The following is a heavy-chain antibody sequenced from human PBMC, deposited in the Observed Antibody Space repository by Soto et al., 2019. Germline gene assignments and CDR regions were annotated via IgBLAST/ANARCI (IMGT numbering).Heavy chain of an antibody. Sequence: EVQLVESGGGLVQPGRSLRLSCAASGFTFDDYAMHWVRQAPGKGLEWVSGISWNSSSIGYADSVKGRFTISRDNAKNSLYLQMNSLRAEDTALYYCAKDISQAATAYYYYMDVWGKGTTVTVSS. V-gene: IGHV3-9*01. CDR3: AKDISQAATAYYYYMDV. J-gene: IGHJ6*03. CDR2: ISWNSSSI. D-gene: IGHD2-21*02. CDR1: GFTFDDYA.